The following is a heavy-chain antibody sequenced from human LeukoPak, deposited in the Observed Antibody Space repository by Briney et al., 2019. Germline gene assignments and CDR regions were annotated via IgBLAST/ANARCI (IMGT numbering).Heavy chain of an antibody. D-gene: IGHD2-15*01. V-gene: IGHV7-4-1*02. CDR1: GYTFTTYA. Sequence: ASVKVSCKASGYTFTTYAMNWVRQAPGQGLEWMGWINTNTGNPTYAQGLTGRFVFSLDTSVSTAYLQISSLKAEDTAVYYCARGYCSGGSCSLVDYWGQGTLVTVSS. CDR3: ARGYCSGGSCSLVDY. CDR2: INTNTGNP. J-gene: IGHJ4*02.